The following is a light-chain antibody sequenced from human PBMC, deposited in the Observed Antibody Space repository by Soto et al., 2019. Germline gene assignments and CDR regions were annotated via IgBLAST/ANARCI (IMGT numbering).Light chain of an antibody. CDR2: LNSDGSH. CDR1: SGHSSYA. Sequence: QPVLTQSPSASASLGASVKLTCTLSSGHSSYAIAWHQQQPEKGPRYLMKLNSDGSHSKGDGIPDRFSGSSSGAERYLTISSLQSEDEADYYCQTWATGILFGGGTELTVL. V-gene: IGLV4-69*01. J-gene: IGLJ2*01. CDR3: QTWATGIL.